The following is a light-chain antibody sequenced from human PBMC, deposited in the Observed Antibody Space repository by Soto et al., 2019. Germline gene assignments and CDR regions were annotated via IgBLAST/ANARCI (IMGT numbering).Light chain of an antibody. CDR1: SGDVGGYNY. Sequence: QSVLTQPASVSGSLGQSITISCTGTSGDVGGYNYVSWYQQHPGKAPKLMIYEVSNRPSGVSNRFSGSKSGNTASLTIPGLQAEDEADYYCSSYTSSSTSYVFGTGTKVTVL. CDR2: EVS. CDR3: SSYTSSSTSYV. J-gene: IGLJ1*01. V-gene: IGLV2-14*01.